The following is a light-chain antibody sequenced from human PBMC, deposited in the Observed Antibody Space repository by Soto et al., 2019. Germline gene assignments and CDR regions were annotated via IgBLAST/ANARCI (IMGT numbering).Light chain of an antibody. CDR2: EVS. CDR3: SSYRSSSTRL. V-gene: IGLV2-14*01. Sequence: QSALTQPASVSGSPGQSITISCTGTSSDFGGYNYVSWYQQHPGKAPKLMIYEVSNRPSGVSNRFSGSKSGNTASLTISGLQAEDEADYYCSSYRSSSTRLFGGGTKLTVL. CDR1: SSDFGGYNY. J-gene: IGLJ2*01.